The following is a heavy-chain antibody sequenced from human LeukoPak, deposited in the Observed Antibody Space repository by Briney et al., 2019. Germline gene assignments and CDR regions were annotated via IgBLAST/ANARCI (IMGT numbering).Heavy chain of an antibody. J-gene: IGHJ4*02. CDR2: IDWDDDK. CDR3: ARIQSSGWYRGRSVGATLDY. Sequence: SGPTLVNPTQTLTLTCTFSGFSLSTSGMCVSWIRQPPGKALEWLARIDWDDDKYYSTSLKTRLTISKDTSKNQEVLTMTNMDPVDTATYYCARIQSSGWYRGRSVGATLDYWGQGTLVTVSS. CDR1: GFSLSTSGMC. D-gene: IGHD6-19*01. V-gene: IGHV2-70*11.